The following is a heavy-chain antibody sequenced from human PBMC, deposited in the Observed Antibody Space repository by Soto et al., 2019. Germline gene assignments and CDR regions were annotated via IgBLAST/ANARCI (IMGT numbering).Heavy chain of an antibody. J-gene: IGHJ6*02. Sequence: QVQLVQSGAEVKKPGSSVKVSCKASGGTFSSYAISWVRQAPGQGLEWMGGIIPIFGTANYAQKFQGRVTITADKSTSTAYMELSSLRSEDTAVYYCARDSGLNYAPYYYGMDVWGQGTTVTVSS. CDR3: ARDSGLNYAPYYYGMDV. V-gene: IGHV1-69*06. D-gene: IGHD1-7*01. CDR2: IIPIFGTA. CDR1: GGTFSSYA.